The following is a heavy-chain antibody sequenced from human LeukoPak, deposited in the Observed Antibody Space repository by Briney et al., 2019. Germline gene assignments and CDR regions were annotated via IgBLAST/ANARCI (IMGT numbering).Heavy chain of an antibody. V-gene: IGHV4-61*02. J-gene: IGHJ4*02. D-gene: IGHD3-10*01. CDR3: ARDQTYSGSGIYTYFDY. Sequence: PSETLSLTSTVSGGSISSGGHYWSWIRPPAGKGLEYLGRISSTGSTNYNPSLRSRVTISADTSKNHFSLKLTSVTAADTAVYYCARDQTYSGSGIYTYFDYWGQGILVTVSS. CDR2: ISSTGST. CDR1: GGSISSGGHY.